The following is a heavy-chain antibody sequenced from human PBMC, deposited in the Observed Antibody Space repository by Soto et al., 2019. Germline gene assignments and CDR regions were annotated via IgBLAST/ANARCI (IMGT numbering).Heavy chain of an antibody. CDR3: AKLPFMRRLSDYYYYYYMDF. Sequence: PSETLSLTCTVSGGSISSSSYYWGWIRQPPGKGLEWIGSIYYSGSTYYNPSLKSRVTISVDTSKNQFSLKLSSVTAADTAVYYCAKLPFMRRLSDYYYYYYMDFWGKGTTVTVSS. CDR2: IYYSGST. V-gene: IGHV4-39*01. CDR1: GGSISSSSYY. D-gene: IGHD3-10*01. J-gene: IGHJ6*03.